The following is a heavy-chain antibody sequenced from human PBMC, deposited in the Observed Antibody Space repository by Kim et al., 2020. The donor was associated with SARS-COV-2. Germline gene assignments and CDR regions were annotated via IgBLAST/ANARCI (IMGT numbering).Heavy chain of an antibody. CDR3: ATGQTIVVVPAAIRSYYYYYGMDV. D-gene: IGHD2-2*01. CDR1: GYTLTELS. V-gene: IGHV1-24*01. CDR2: FDPEDGET. Sequence: ASVKVSCKVSGYTLTELSRHWVRQAPGKGLEWMGGFDPEDGETIYARKFQGRVTMTEDTSTDTAYMELSSLRSEDTAVYYCATGQTIVVVPAAIRSYYYYYGMDVWGQGTTVTVSS. J-gene: IGHJ6*02.